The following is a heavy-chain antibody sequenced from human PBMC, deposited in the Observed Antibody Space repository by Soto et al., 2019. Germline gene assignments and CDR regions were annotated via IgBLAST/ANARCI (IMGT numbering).Heavy chain of an antibody. J-gene: IGHJ6*02. CDR1: GGSISSGDYY. V-gene: IGHV4-30-4*01. CDR2: IYYSGST. D-gene: IGHD3-3*01. CDR3: ARVLRRVLRFLEWRSYGMDV. Sequence: PSETLSLTCTVSGGSISSGDYYWSWIRQPPGKGLEWIGYIYYSGSTYYNPSLKSRVTISVDTSKNQFSLKLSSVTAADTAVYYCARVLRRVLRFLEWRSYGMDVWGQGTTVTVSS.